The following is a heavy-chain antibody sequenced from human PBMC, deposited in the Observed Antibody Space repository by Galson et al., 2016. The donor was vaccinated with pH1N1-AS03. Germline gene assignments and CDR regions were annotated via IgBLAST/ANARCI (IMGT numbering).Heavy chain of an antibody. Sequence: SLRLSCAASGFSFSTTWMTWVRQAPGKGLEFVANIKEDGSVRNYAGSVKGRFIISRDNAQKSLYLQMNSLGVEDTALYYCVRDPFFSSFDIWGQGTVVTVSS. V-gene: IGHV3-7*01. J-gene: IGHJ3*02. CDR2: IKEDGSVR. CDR1: GFSFSTTW. CDR3: VRDPFFSSFDI.